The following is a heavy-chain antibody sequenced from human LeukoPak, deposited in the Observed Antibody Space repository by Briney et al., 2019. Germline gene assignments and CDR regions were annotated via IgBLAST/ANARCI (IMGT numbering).Heavy chain of an antibody. J-gene: IGHJ5*02. V-gene: IGHV4-59*01. Sequence: SETLSLTCTVSGGSISSYYWSWIRQPPGKGLEWIGCIYYSGSTNYNPSFKSRVTISVDTSKNQFSLKLSSVTAADTAVYYCARGYLDSNWFDPWGQGTLVTVSS. CDR1: GGSISSYY. D-gene: IGHD1-26*01. CDR2: IYYSGST. CDR3: ARGYLDSNWFDP.